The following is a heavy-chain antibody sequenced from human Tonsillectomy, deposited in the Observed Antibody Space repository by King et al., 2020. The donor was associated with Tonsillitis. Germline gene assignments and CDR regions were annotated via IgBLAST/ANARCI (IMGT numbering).Heavy chain of an antibody. Sequence: VQLVQSGAEVKKPGASVKVSCKASGYTFTGYSMHWVRQAPGQGLEWMGWINPNSGGTNYAQRFQGRVTMTRDTSISTAYMELSRLSSDDTAVYYCARPSYSHSSGKFQSDYWGQGPLVTVSS. D-gene: IGHD3-22*01. CDR1: GYTFTGYS. CDR2: INPNSGGT. V-gene: IGHV1-2*02. J-gene: IGHJ4*02. CDR3: ARPSYSHSSGKFQSDY.